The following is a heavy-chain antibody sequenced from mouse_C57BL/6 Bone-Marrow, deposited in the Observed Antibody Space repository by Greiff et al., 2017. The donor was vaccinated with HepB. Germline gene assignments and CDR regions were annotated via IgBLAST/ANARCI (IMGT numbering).Heavy chain of an antibody. Sequence: QVQLQQPGAELVKPGASVKLSCKASGYTFTSYWMHWVKQRPGQGLEWIGMIHPNSGSTNYNEKFKSKATLTVDKSSSTAYMQLSSLTSEDSAVYYCARPPYYGNSLAWFAYWGQGTLVTVSA. J-gene: IGHJ3*01. CDR3: ARPPYYGNSLAWFAY. D-gene: IGHD1-1*01. CDR2: IHPNSGST. CDR1: GYTFTSYW. V-gene: IGHV1-64*01.